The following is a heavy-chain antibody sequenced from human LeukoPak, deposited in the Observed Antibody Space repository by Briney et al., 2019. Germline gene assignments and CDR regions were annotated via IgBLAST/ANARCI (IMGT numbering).Heavy chain of an antibody. Sequence: GGSLRLSCAASGFTFSTYWMHWVRQAPGKGLVWVSRIKSDGSSTSYADSAKGRFTISRDNTKNTLYLQMNSLRAEDTAVYYCGRGPAYHGDGPGFWGQGTLVTVSS. CDR3: GRGPAYHGDGPGF. CDR1: GFTFSTYW. D-gene: IGHD3-10*01. V-gene: IGHV3-74*01. J-gene: IGHJ4*02. CDR2: IKSDGSST.